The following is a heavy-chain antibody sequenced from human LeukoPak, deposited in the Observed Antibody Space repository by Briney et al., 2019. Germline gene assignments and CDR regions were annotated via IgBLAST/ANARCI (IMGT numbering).Heavy chain of an antibody. D-gene: IGHD6-19*01. CDR2: ISWDGGST. J-gene: IGHJ4*02. V-gene: IGHV3-43D*03. CDR1: GFTFDDYA. CDR3: AKDIGSSGTPRKIEYYFDY. Sequence: PGGSLRLSCAASGFTFDDYAMHWVRQAPGKGLEWVSLISWDGGSTYYADSVKGRFTISRDNSKNSLYLQINSLRAEDTALYYCAKDIGSSGTPRKIEYYFDYWGQGTLVTVSS.